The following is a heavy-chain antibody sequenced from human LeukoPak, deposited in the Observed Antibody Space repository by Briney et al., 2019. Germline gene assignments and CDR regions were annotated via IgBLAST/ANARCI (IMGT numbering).Heavy chain of an antibody. Sequence: PSETLSLTCTVSGGSISSSSYYWGWIRQPPGKGLEWIGSIYYSGSTYYNPSLKSRLTISVDTSKSQFSLKLSSVTAADTAVYYCARGQYQLLSFDYWGQGTLVTVSS. J-gene: IGHJ4*02. CDR2: IYYSGST. V-gene: IGHV4-39*07. CDR1: GGSISSSSYY. CDR3: ARGQYQLLSFDY. D-gene: IGHD2-2*01.